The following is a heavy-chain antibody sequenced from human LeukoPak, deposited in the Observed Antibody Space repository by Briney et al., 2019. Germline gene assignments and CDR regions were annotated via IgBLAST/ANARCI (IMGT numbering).Heavy chain of an antibody. CDR3: ARGYAYGPNYYFDY. Sequence: SETLSLTCSLSGGSISNCYWSWVRQPPGKGLEWIGYIYYSGSTDYNPSLKSRVTISIDTSKNHFSLRLSSVTAADTASYYCARGYAYGPNYYFDYWGQGTLVTVSS. V-gene: IGHV4-59*01. J-gene: IGHJ4*02. D-gene: IGHD5-18*01. CDR2: IYYSGST. CDR1: GGSISNCY.